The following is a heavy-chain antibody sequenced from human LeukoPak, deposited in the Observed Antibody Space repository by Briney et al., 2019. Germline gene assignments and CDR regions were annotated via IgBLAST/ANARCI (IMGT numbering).Heavy chain of an antibody. D-gene: IGHD3/OR15-3a*01. J-gene: IGHJ4*02. CDR1: GFAFSSYD. CDR2: IGSSGSAI. V-gene: IGHV3-48*03. Sequence: PGGSLRLSCAVSGFAFSSYDMNWVRQAPGKGLEWVSYIGSSGSAIYYADSAKGRFTISRDNARNSLYLQMNSLTPEDTAVYYCARAKDDFCDYWGQGTLVTVSS. CDR3: ARAKDDFCDY.